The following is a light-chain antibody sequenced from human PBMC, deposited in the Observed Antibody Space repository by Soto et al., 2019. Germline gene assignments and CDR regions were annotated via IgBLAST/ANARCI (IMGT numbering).Light chain of an antibody. CDR1: QNINHY. Sequence: DTQMTQSPSSLSASVGDRVTITCRASQNINHYLNWYQHQPGKAPKLLIYGASSLQSGVPSRFSGGGSGTDFTLTITNLQREDFATYYCQQSYTLPNTFGQGTNLEIK. J-gene: IGKJ2*01. CDR2: GAS. CDR3: QQSYTLPNT. V-gene: IGKV1-39*01.